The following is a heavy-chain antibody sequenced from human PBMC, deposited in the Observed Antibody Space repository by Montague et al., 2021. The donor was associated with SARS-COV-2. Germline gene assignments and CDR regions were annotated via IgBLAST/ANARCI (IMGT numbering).Heavy chain of an antibody. CDR3: ARSTVTNSPFGFSNKLRSRYNGMDV. V-gene: IGHV4-34*01. J-gene: IGHJ6*02. CDR2: INHSGST. Sequence: ETLSLTCTVYGGSFSGYYLNWIRQPPGKGLEWIGEINHSGSTNYNPSLKSRVTIAVDTSKNQVSLKLTSVTAADTAVFYCARSTVTNSPFGFSNKLRSRYNGMDVWGQGTTVTVSS. D-gene: IGHD4-17*01. CDR1: GGSFSGYY.